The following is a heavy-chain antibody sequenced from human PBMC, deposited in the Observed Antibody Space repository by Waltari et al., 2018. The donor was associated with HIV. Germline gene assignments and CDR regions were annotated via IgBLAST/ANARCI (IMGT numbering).Heavy chain of an antibody. J-gene: IGHJ4*02. D-gene: IGHD1-1*01. CDR3: ARGLRDGDNSPTV. Sequence: QVQLQQWGAGLLKPSETLSLTCAVYGGPFSGYYWSWSRQPPGKGLEWIGEINHSGSTNYNPSLKSRVTISVDTSKNQFSLKLSSVTAADTAVYYCARGLRDGDNSPTVWGQGTLVTVSS. V-gene: IGHV4-34*01. CDR2: INHSGST. CDR1: GGPFSGYY.